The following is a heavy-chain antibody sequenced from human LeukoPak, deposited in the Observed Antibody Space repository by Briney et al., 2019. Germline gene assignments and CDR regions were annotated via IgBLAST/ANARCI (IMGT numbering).Heavy chain of an antibody. CDR2: ISXXXXXT. D-gene: IGHD3-10*01. Sequence: XAMXWXRXXXXXXXEXGSXISXXXXXTXSADSVRGRFTISRDNSKNTLYLEMSSLRVEDTAVYHCAKGRNSYDSGRCHSPNCYYGMDVWGQGTTVIVSS. J-gene: IGHJ6*02. V-gene: IGHV3-23*01. CDR3: AKGRNSYDSGRCHSPNCYYGMDV. CDR1: XA.